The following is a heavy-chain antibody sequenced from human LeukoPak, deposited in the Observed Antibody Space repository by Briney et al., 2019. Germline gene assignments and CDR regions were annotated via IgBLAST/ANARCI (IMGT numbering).Heavy chain of an antibody. CDR2: FDPEDGET. CDR1: GYTLTELS. D-gene: IGHD3-10*01. J-gene: IGHJ4*02. Sequence: ASVKVSCKVSGYTLTELSMHWVRQAPGKGLEWMGGFDPEDGETVYAQKFQGRVTMTEDTSTDKTCMELSSLRSEDTAVYYCASEVGGGSEVWFWEPPPPKFDYWGQGTLVTVSS. V-gene: IGHV1-24*01. CDR3: ASEVGGGSEVWFWEPPPPKFDY.